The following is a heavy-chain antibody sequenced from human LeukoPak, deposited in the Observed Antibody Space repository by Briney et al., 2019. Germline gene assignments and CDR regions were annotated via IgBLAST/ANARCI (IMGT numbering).Heavy chain of an antibody. CDR2: IKYDGSET. D-gene: IGHD3-16*01. CDR1: GLTFSSYW. CDR3: ARDSTLSNY. J-gene: IGHJ4*02. V-gene: IGHV3-7*04. Sequence: GRSLRLSCAASGLTFSSYWMTWVRQAPGKGLEWVATIKYDGSETYHVDSVRGRFSISRDNAKNSLYLQMNSLRAEDTAVYYCARDSTLSNYWGQGTLVTVSS.